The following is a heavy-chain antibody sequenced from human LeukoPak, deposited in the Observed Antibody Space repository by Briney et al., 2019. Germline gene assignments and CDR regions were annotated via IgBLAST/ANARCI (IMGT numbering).Heavy chain of an antibody. CDR1: GYSFTSYW. V-gene: IGHV5-51*01. CDR3: ARRFRYDSSGYSYTFDY. Sequence: GESLKISCKGSGYSFTSYWIGWVRQMPGKGLEWMGIIYPGDSDNRYSPSFQGQVTISADKSISTAYLQWSSLKASDTAMYYCARRFRYDSSGYSYTFDYWGQGTLVTVSS. J-gene: IGHJ4*02. CDR2: IYPGDSDN. D-gene: IGHD3-22*01.